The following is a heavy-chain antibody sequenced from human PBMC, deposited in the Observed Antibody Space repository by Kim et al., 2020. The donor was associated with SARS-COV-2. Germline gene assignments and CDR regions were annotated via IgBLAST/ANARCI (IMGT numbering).Heavy chain of an antibody. D-gene: IGHD2-2*01. CDR2: INHSGST. CDR1: GGSFSGYY. V-gene: IGHV4-34*01. Sequence: SETLSLTCAVYGGSFSGYYWSWIRQPPGKGLEWIGEINHSGSTNYTPSLKSRVTISVDTSKNQFSLKLRSVTAADTAVYYCARGRDSGVPAATRYYYYYYYMDVWGKGATVTVSS. J-gene: IGHJ6*03. CDR3: ARGRDSGVPAATRYYYYYYYMDV.